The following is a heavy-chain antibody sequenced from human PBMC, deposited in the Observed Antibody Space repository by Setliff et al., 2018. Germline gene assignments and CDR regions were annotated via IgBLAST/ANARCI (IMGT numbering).Heavy chain of an antibody. CDR3: TTDPSPTFGGVIGAAFDF. D-gene: IGHD3-16*01. CDR2: FSGSGVDT. Sequence: PGGSLRLSCVASGLIFSNNWMSWVRQAPGKGLEWVSTFSGSGVDTYYADSVKGRFTISRDYSKNTLFLQMNSLRAEDTAVYYCTTDPSPTFGGVIGAAFDFWGQGTMVTVSS. J-gene: IGHJ3*01. CDR1: GLIFSNNW. V-gene: IGHV3-23*01.